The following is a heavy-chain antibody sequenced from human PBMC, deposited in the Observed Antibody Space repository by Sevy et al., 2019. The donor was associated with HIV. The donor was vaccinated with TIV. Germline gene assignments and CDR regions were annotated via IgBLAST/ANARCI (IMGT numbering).Heavy chain of an antibody. CDR1: GFTISSYW. D-gene: IGHD6-25*01. CDR3: AKSMGGFDAFDI. V-gene: IGHV3-23*01. CDR2: ISGSGVST. J-gene: IGHJ3*02. Sequence: GGSLRLSCAASGFTISSYWVTWVRQAPGQGLEWVSVISGSGVSTYYADSVKGRFTISRDNSKNTLYLQLNSLRAEDTAVYYCAKSMGGFDAFDIWGQGTMVTVSS.